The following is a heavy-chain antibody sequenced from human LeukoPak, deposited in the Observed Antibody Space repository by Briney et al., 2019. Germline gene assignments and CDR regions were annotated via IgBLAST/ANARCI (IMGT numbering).Heavy chain of an antibody. D-gene: IGHD3-3*01. V-gene: IGHV3-30*02. J-gene: IGHJ4*02. Sequence: GGSLRLSCAASGFTFSSYGMHWVRQAPGKGLEWVAFIRYDGSNKYYADSVKDRFTISRDNSKNTLYLQMNSLRAEDTAVYYCAKDRDGFWSGYYITDYWGQGTLVTVSS. CDR3: AKDRDGFWSGYYITDY. CDR2: IRYDGSNK. CDR1: GFTFSSYG.